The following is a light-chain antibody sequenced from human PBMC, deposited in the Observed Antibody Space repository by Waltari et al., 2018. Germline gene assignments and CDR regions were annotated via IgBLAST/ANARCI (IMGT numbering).Light chain of an antibody. CDR3: LQHEDLPYT. Sequence: DIPMTQSPSSLSASAGDPVIVTCRASQVIGTSLNWYQQKPGKPPKRLIYGTFTLEDGVPSRFSGSGSGTYFTLTISSLQPEDFATYYCLQHEDLPYTFGQGTKVEIK. CDR2: GTF. CDR1: QVIGTS. V-gene: IGKV1-17*01. J-gene: IGKJ2*01.